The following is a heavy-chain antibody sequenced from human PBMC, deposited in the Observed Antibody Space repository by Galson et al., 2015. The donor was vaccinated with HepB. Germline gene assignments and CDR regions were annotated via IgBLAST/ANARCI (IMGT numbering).Heavy chain of an antibody. Sequence: ETLSLTCTVSGGSISNTNYYWGWIRQPPGKGLEWIGSIYYRGSTYYNPSLKSRVTISVDTSKNQFSLKLSSVTAADTATYYCARLATTVVTYYFDYWGQGTLVTVSS. J-gene: IGHJ4*02. CDR1: GGSISNTNYY. CDR2: IYYRGST. CDR3: ARLATTVVTYYFDY. D-gene: IGHD4-23*01. V-gene: IGHV4-39*01.